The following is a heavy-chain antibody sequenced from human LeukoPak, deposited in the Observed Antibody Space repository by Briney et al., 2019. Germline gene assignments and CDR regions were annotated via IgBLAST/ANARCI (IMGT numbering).Heavy chain of an antibody. D-gene: IGHD3-3*01. V-gene: IGHV3-48*03. CDR2: ISSSGSTI. CDR3: ARESALYDFWSGYYPPYDAFDI. Sequence: GGSLRLSCAASGFTFSSYEMNWVRQAPGKGLEWVSYISSSGSTIYYADSVKGRFTISRDNAKNSLYLQMSSLRAEDTAVYYCARESALYDFWSGYYPPYDAFDIWGQGTMVTVSS. J-gene: IGHJ3*02. CDR1: GFTFSSYE.